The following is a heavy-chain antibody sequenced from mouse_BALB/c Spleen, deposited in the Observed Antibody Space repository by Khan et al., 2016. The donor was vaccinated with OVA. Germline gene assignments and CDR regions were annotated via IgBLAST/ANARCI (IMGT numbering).Heavy chain of an antibody. CDR1: GFTFSTYA. V-gene: IGHV5-9-3*01. J-gene: IGHJ3*01. CDR2: ISSGGDNI. Sequence: EVELVESGGDLVKPGGSLKLSCSASGFTFSTYAMSWVRQTPEKRLEWVATISSGGDNIFYPESVKGRFTISRDNAKTTLYLHMRSPTSYATAIYSCSSHNSAPFAYSCQGTLVTFSA. CDR3: SSHNSAPFAY. D-gene: IGHD1-3*01.